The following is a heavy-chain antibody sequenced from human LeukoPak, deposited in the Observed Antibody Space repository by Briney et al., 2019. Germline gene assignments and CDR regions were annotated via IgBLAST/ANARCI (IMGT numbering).Heavy chain of an antibody. Sequence: PSEPLSLTCTVSGXSISSYYWRWIRQPPGKGLEWMGYIYYSGSTNYNPSLKSRVTISVDTSKNQFSLKLSSVTAADTAVYYCARGYSGYDSFDYWGQGTLVTVSS. D-gene: IGHD5-12*01. CDR2: IYYSGST. V-gene: IGHV4-59*01. J-gene: IGHJ4*02. CDR3: ARGYSGYDSFDY. CDR1: GXSISSYY.